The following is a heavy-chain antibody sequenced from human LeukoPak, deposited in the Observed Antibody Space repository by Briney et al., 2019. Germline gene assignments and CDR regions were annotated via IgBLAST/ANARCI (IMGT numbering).Heavy chain of an antibody. J-gene: IGHJ6*02. CDR1: VGTFSSYA. V-gene: IGHV1-69*04. Sequence: ASVKVSCKASVGTFSSYAIRWVRQAPGQGLEWMGRIIPILGIANYAQKFQGRVTITADKSTSTAYMELGSLRSEDTAVYYCARVPGWDYYDSSGYYKPSYGMDVWGQGTTVTVSS. CDR2: IIPILGIA. CDR3: ARVPGWDYYDSSGYYKPSYGMDV. D-gene: IGHD3-22*01.